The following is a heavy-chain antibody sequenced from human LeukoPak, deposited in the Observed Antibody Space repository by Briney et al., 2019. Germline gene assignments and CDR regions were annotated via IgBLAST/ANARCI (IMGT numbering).Heavy chain of an antibody. D-gene: IGHD3-3*01. CDR3: VRHDGRGGNTMGALDS. J-gene: IGHJ4*02. CDR2: IYYGRTA. V-gene: IGHV4-39*01. CDR1: AVSISSSSHH. Sequence: PSETLSLTCTVSAVSISSSSHHWGWIRQSPGKGLEWIGAIYYGRTAYYNLSLNSRVTISVATSTDQFSLQLNSVTAADTAVYYCVRHDGRGGNTMGALDSWGQGSLVTVSS.